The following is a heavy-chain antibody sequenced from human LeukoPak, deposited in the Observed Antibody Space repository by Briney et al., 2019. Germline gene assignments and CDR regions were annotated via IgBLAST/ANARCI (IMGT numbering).Heavy chain of an antibody. D-gene: IGHD2-2*03. CDR1: GFTFSSYS. V-gene: IGHV3-21*01. Sequence: GGSLRLSCAASGFTFSSYSMNWVRQAPGKGLEWVSSISSSSSYIYYADSVKGRFTISSDNAKNSLYLQMNSLRAEDTAVYYCARDLDRTGGMDVWGQGTTVTVSS. CDR3: ARDLDRTGGMDV. J-gene: IGHJ6*02. CDR2: ISSSSSYI.